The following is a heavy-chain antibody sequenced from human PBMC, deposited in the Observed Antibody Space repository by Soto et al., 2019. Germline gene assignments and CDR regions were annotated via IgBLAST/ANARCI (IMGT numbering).Heavy chain of an antibody. CDR2: ISYDGSNK. V-gene: IGHV3-30*18. J-gene: IGHJ6*02. CDR3: AKDLESSGWYPNYYYYGMDV. Sequence: GGSLRLSCAASGFTFRSYGMHWVRQAPGKGLEWVAVISYDGSNKYYADSVKGRFTISRDNSKNTLYLQMNSLRAEDTAVYYCAKDLESSGWYPNYYYYGMDVWGQGTTVTVSS. CDR1: GFTFRSYG. D-gene: IGHD6-19*01.